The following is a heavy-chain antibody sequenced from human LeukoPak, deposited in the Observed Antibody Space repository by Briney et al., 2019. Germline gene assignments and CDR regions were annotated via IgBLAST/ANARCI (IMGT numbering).Heavy chain of an antibody. CDR1: GFTFSSYS. D-gene: IGHD4-17*01. CDR3: ARVGVGTVTTWDY. CDR2: ISSSRSYI. Sequence: PGGSLRLSCAASGFTFSSYSMNWVRQAPGKGLEWVSSISSSRSYIYYADSVKGRFTISRDNAKNSLYLQMNSLRAEDTAVYYCARVGVGTVTTWDYWGQGTLVTVSS. J-gene: IGHJ4*02. V-gene: IGHV3-21*01.